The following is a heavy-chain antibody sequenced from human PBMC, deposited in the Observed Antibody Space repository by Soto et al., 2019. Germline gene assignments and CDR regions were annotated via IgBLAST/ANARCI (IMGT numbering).Heavy chain of an antibody. CDR2: IYDSGST. Sequence: SETLSLTCTVSGGSISSYYWSWIRQPPGKGLEWIGYIYDSGSTNYNPSLKSRVTISVDTSKNQFSLKLSSVTAADTAVYYCARLGSSRTYFRFDPWGQGTLVTVSS. J-gene: IGHJ5*02. CDR3: ARLGSSRTYFRFDP. V-gene: IGHV4-59*01. CDR1: GGSISSYY. D-gene: IGHD6-13*01.